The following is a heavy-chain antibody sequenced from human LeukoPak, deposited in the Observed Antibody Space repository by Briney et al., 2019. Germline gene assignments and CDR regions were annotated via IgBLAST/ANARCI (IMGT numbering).Heavy chain of an antibody. J-gene: IGHJ5*02. CDR2: INHSGST. D-gene: IGHD3-3*01. CDR1: GGSISSGDYY. V-gene: IGHV4-39*07. Sequence: PSETLSLTCTVSGGSISSGDYYWSWIRQPPGKGLEWIGEINHSGSTNYNPSLKSRVTISVDTSKNQFSLKLSSVTAADTAVYYCARGQIRFLEWLLYGNWFDPWGQGTLVTVSS. CDR3: ARGQIRFLEWLLYGNWFDP.